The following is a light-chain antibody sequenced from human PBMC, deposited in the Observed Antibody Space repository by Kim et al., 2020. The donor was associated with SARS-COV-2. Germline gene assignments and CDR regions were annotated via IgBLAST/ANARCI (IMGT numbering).Light chain of an antibody. CDR1: QGISSY. Sequence: IQLTQSPSSLSASVGDRVTITCRASQGISSYLAWYQQKPGKAPKLLIYTASTLHSGVPSSFSGSGSGTDFTLTISSLQPEDFATYYCQQLNSYPLTFGGGTKVDIK. CDR2: TAS. V-gene: IGKV1-9*01. J-gene: IGKJ4*01. CDR3: QQLNSYPLT.